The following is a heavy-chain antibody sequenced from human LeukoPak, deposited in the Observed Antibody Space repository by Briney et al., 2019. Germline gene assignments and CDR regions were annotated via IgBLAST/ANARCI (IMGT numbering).Heavy chain of an antibody. CDR1: GFTFSSFA. D-gene: IGHD4-17*01. CDR2: ITGNHGPT. Sequence: PGGSLRLSCAASGFTFSSFAMTWVRQAPGKGLEWVSSITGNHGPTYNTDSVKGRFTISRDNSQNTLYLQMNSLRAEDTAVYYCTKDPNGDYVGAIDPWGQGTLVTVSS. J-gene: IGHJ5*02. CDR3: TKDPNGDYVGAIDP. V-gene: IGHV3-23*01.